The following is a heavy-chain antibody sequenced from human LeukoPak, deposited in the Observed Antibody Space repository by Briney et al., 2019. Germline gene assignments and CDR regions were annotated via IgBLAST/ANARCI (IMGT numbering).Heavy chain of an antibody. CDR2: ISWNSGRI. CDR1: GFTFDDYA. J-gene: IGHJ6*03. D-gene: IGHD3-10*02. V-gene: IGHV3-9*01. Sequence: PGRSLRLSCAASGFTFDDYAMHWVRQAPGKGLEWVSGISWNSGRIGYADSVKGRFTISRDNAKNSLYLQMNSLRAEDTAVYYCARDQSLSGEVYMDVWGKGTTVTVSS. CDR3: ARDQSLSGEVYMDV.